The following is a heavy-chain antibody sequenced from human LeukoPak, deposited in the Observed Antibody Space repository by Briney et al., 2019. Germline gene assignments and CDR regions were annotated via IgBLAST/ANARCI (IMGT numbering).Heavy chain of an antibody. CDR2: IYYTGNT. CDR1: GGSISDENYY. D-gene: IGHD3-9*01. V-gene: IGHV4-31*03. Sequence: SETLSLTCKVSGGSISDENYYWTWVRQHPVKGLEWIGYIYYTGNTYYNPSLKSRVTISMDTSKNQFSLKLSSVTAADTAVYYCASSWLTPYFDYWGQGTLVTVSS. J-gene: IGHJ4*02. CDR3: ASSWLTPYFDY.